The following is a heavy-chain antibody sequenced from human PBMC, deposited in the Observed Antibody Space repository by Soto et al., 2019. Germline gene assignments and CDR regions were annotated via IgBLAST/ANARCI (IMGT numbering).Heavy chain of an antibody. D-gene: IGHD5-12*01. CDR2: IYYSGST. Sequence: LVTPSLRTTLPGVSLINRRYYLRWNRQPPGKGLEWIGYIYYSGSTNYNPSLKSRVTISVDTSKNQFSLKLSSVTAADTAVYYWARERWLRVNWFDPWGQGNLVKVS. CDR1: GVSLINRRYY. J-gene: IGHJ5*02. V-gene: IGHV4-61*01. CDR3: ARERWLRVNWFDP.